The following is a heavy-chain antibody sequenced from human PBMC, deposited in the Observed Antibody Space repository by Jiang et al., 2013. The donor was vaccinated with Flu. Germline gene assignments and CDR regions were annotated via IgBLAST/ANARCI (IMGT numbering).Heavy chain of an antibody. J-gene: IGHJ4*02. CDR3: ARVKGSYFDY. CDR1: GGSISSGGYS. Sequence: GSGLVKPSQTLSLTCAVSGGSISSGGYSWSWIRQPPGKGLEWIGYIYHSGSTYYNPSLKSRVTISVDRSKNQFSLKLSSVTAADTAVYYCARVKGSYFDYWGQGTLVTVSS. D-gene: IGHD3-10*01. V-gene: IGHV4-30-2*01. CDR2: IYHSGST.